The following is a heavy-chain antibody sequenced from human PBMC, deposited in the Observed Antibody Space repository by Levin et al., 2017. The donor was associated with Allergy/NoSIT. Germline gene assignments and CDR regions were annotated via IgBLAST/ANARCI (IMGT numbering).Heavy chain of an antibody. Sequence: PGGSLRLSCAASGFIFSSYSMNWVRQAPGKGLEWISYISTSSGTIYYADSVKGRFTISRDNAKNSLYLQMNSLRGEDTAVYYCARDMEFDFWGQGTLVTVSS. J-gene: IGHJ4*02. CDR1: GFIFSSYS. D-gene: IGHD1-1*01. CDR3: ARDMEFDF. V-gene: IGHV3-48*01. CDR2: ISTSSGTI.